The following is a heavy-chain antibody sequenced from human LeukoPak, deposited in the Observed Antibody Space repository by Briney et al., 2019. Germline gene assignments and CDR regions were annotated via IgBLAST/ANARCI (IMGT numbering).Heavy chain of an antibody. CDR2: INHSGST. CDR3: ARHSYGDYEQCFDY. J-gene: IGHJ4*01. Sequence: SETLSLTCAVYGGSFSGYYWSWIRQPPGKGLEWIGEINHSGSTNYNPSLKSRVTISVDTSKNQFSLKLSSVTAADTAVYYCARHSYGDYEQCFDYRGQGTLVTVSS. D-gene: IGHD4-17*01. CDR1: GGSFSGYY. V-gene: IGHV4-34*01.